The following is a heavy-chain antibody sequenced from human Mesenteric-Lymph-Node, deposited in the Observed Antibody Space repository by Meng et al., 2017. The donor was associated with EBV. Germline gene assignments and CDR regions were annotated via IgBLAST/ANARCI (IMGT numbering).Heavy chain of an antibody. D-gene: IGHD1-7*01. CDR3: ARHRRSNWNSPGDY. J-gene: IGHJ4*02. V-gene: IGHV4-39*01. CDR2: IYYSGST. CDR1: GGSISSSSYY. Sequence: LQQTGAGPGLWKPSETLSLTCTVSGGSISSSSYYWGWIRQPPGKGLEWIGSIYYSGSTYYNPSLKSRVTISVDTSKNQFSLKLSSVTAADTAVYYCARHRRSNWNSPGDYWGQGTLVTVSS.